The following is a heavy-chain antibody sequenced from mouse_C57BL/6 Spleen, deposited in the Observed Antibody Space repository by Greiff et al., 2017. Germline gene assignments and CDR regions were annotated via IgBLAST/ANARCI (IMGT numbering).Heavy chain of an antibody. V-gene: IGHV7-3*01. Sequence: EVHLVESGGGLVQPGGSLSLSCAASGFTFTDYYMSWVRQPPGKALEWLGFIRNKANGYTTEYSASVKGRFTISRDNSQSILYLQMNALRAEDSATDYCARYSPYYDGSSDWYFDVWGTGTTVTVSS. CDR1: GFTFTDYY. J-gene: IGHJ1*03. CDR3: ARYSPYYDGSSDWYFDV. D-gene: IGHD1-1*01. CDR2: IRNKANGYTT.